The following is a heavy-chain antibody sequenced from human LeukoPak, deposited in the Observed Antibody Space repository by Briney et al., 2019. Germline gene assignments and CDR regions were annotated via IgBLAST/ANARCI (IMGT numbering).Heavy chain of an antibody. CDR2: IYWDDDK. CDR1: GFSLSTSRVG. D-gene: IGHD6-13*01. J-gene: IGHJ4*02. Sequence: CGPTLVNPTHTLTLSCPFSGFSLSTSRVGVGWIRHPPHKALEWLALIYWDDDKRYNPSLKSRLTITKDTSKNQVVLTLTNMDPVDTATYYCAQSRRYSVGLGYWGQGTLVTVSS. CDR3: AQSRRYSVGLGY. V-gene: IGHV2-5*02.